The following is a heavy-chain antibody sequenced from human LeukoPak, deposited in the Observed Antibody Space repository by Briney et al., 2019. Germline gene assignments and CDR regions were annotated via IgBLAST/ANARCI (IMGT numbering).Heavy chain of an antibody. J-gene: IGHJ4*02. CDR3: AKDRQLGIYDYGSGSLSY. Sequence: GGSLRLSCAASVFTFSSYAMSWVRPAPGKGLEWVSTIRGSGGSTYYADFVKGRFTISRDNSKNTLYLQMNSLRAEDTAVYYCAKDRQLGIYDYGSGSLSYWGQGTLVTVSS. CDR2: IRGSGGST. CDR1: VFTFSSYA. D-gene: IGHD3-10*01. V-gene: IGHV3-23*01.